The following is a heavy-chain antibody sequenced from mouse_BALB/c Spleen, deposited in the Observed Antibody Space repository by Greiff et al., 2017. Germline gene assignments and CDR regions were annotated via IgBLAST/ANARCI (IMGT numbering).Heavy chain of an antibody. CDR1: GFAFSSYD. J-gene: IGHJ2*01. V-gene: IGHV5-12-1*01. CDR2: ISSGGGST. CDR3: ARHGYYYYFDY. Sequence: DVKLVESGGGLVKPGGSLKLSCAASGFAFSSYDMSWVRQTPEKRLEWVAYISSGGGSTYYPDTVKGRFTISRDNAKNTLYLQMSSLKSEDTAMYYCARHGYYYYFDYWGQGTTLTVSS. D-gene: IGHD2-3*01.